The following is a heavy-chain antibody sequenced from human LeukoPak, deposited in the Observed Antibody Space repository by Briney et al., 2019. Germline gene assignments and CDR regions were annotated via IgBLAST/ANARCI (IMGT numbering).Heavy chain of an antibody. V-gene: IGHV3-30-3*01. Sequence: PGGSLRLSCAASGFTFSSYAMHWVRQAPGKGLEWVAVTSYDGSNKYYADSVKGRFTISRDNSKNTLYLQMNSLRAEDTAVYYCARDKGLRFLEWLLWDWGQETLVTVSS. D-gene: IGHD3-3*01. J-gene: IGHJ4*02. CDR1: GFTFSSYA. CDR2: TSYDGSNK. CDR3: ARDKGLRFLEWLLWD.